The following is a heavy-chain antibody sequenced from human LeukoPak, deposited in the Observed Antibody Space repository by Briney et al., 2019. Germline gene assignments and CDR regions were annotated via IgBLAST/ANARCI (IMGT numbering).Heavy chain of an antibody. CDR2: IIPIFGTA. Sequence: PGASVKVSCKASGYTFTSYYMHWVRQAPGQGLEWMGGIIPIFGTANYAQKFQGRVTITADESTSTAYMELSSLRSEDTAVYYCARAGTTVVTHGLDYWGQGTLVTVSS. CDR1: GYTFTSYY. D-gene: IGHD4-23*01. CDR3: ARAGTTVVTHGLDY. J-gene: IGHJ4*02. V-gene: IGHV1-69*13.